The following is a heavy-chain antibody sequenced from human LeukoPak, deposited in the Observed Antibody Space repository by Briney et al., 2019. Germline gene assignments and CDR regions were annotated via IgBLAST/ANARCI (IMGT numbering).Heavy chain of an antibody. V-gene: IGHV1-69*13. Sequence: SVKVSCKASGGTFSSYAISWVRQAPGQGLEWMGGIIPIFGTANYAQKFQGRVTITADESTSTAYMELSSLRSEDTAVYYCATYTYYYDSSGYRFDYWGQGTLVTVSS. D-gene: IGHD3-22*01. J-gene: IGHJ4*02. CDR1: GGTFSSYA. CDR3: ATYTYYYDSSGYRFDY. CDR2: IIPIFGTA.